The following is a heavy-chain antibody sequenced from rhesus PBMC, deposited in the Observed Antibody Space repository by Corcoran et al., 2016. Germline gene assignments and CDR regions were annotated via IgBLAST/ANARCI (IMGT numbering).Heavy chain of an antibody. CDR2: INGYSGCT. J-gene: IGHJ5-1*01. Sequence: QVHLQESGPGLVKPSETLSLTCAVSGGSFRSYWRNWIRQPPGKGLEWIGEINGYSGCTNYTPSLQSRATISRDGSKNQVSLKLTSVTAADTAVYYCTSPIRYRFDVWGPGVLVSVSS. CDR1: GGSFRSYW. V-gene: IGHV4-80*01. D-gene: IGHD3-9*01. CDR3: TSPIRYRFDV.